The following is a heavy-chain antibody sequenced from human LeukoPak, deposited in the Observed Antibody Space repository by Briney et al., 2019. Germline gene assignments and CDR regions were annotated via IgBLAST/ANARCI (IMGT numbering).Heavy chain of an antibody. Sequence: SVKVSCKASGGTFSSYAISWVRQAPGQGLEWMGGIIPIFGTANYAHKFQGRVTITTDESTSTAYMELSSLRSEDTAVYYCARSGPYCSSTSCYYDYWGQGTLVTVSS. CDR2: IIPIFGTA. J-gene: IGHJ4*02. CDR3: ARSGPYCSSTSCYYDY. D-gene: IGHD2-2*01. V-gene: IGHV1-69*05. CDR1: GGTFSSYA.